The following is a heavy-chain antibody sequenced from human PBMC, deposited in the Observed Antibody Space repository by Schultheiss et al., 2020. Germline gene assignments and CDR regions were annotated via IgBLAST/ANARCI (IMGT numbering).Heavy chain of an antibody. D-gene: IGHD4-17*01. CDR1: GDSVSSNSAA. CDR2: TYYRSKWYN. J-gene: IGHJ5*02. V-gene: IGHV6-1*01. CDR3: ATEYGDFAGWFDP. Sequence: SQTLSLTCAISGDSVSSNSAAWNWIRQSPSRGLEWLGRTYYRSKWYNNYAVSVKSRITINPDTSKNQFSLKLSSVTAADTAVYYCATEYGDFAGWFDPWGQGTLVTVSS.